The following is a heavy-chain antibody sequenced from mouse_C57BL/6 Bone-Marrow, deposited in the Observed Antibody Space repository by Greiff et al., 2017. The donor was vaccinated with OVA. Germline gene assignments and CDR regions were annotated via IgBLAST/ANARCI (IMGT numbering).Heavy chain of an antibody. CDR3: ASYYGSSSAWFAY. V-gene: IGHV1-82*01. J-gene: IGHJ3*01. CDR1: GYAFSSSW. D-gene: IGHD1-1*01. Sequence: QVQLQQSGPELVKPGASVKISCKASGYAFSSSWMNWVKQRPGKGLEWIGRIYPGDGDTNYNGKFKGKATLTADKSSSTAYMQLSSLTSEDSAVYFCASYYGSSSAWFAYWGQGTLVTVSA. CDR2: IYPGDGDT.